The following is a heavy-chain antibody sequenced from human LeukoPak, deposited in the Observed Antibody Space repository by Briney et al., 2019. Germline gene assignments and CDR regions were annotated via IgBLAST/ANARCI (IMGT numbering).Heavy chain of an antibody. J-gene: IGHJ4*02. V-gene: IGHV3-11*04. D-gene: IGHD6-19*01. Sequence: PGGSLRLSCAASGFTFSDYYMSWIRQAPGKGLEWVSFISSSGNSIYYADSVKGRFTISRDNAKNSLYLQMNSLRAEDTAVYYCARDNEGSGWFDYWGQGILVTVSS. CDR2: ISSSGNSI. CDR3: ARDNEGSGWFDY. CDR1: GFTFSDYY.